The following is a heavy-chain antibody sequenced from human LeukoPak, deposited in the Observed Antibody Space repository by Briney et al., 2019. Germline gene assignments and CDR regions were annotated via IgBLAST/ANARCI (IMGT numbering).Heavy chain of an antibody. J-gene: IGHJ5*02. CDR1: GFTFSSYS. CDR2: ISRSSSYI. D-gene: IGHD6-19*01. V-gene: IGHV3-21*01. CDR3: ARSSDWFNWFDP. Sequence: GGSLRLSCAASGFTFSSYSMNWVRQAPGKGLEWVSSISRSSSYIYYADSVKGRFTISRDTAKNSLYLQMNSLRAEDTAVYYCARSSDWFNWFDPWGRGTLVTVSS.